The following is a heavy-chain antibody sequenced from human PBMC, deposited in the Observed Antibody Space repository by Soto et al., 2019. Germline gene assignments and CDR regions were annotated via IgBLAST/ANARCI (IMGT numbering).Heavy chain of an antibody. D-gene: IGHD6-6*01. CDR3: ARVYSSSALFDY. V-gene: IGHV4-34*01. Sequence: SETLSLTCAVYGGSFSGYYWSWIRQPPGKGLEWIGEINHSGSTNYNPSLKSRVTISVDTSKNQFSLKLSSVTAADTAVYYCARVYSSSALFDYWGQGTLVTVS. J-gene: IGHJ4*02. CDR1: GGSFSGYY. CDR2: INHSGST.